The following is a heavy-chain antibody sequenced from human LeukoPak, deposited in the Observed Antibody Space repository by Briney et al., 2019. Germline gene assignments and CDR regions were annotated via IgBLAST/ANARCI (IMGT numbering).Heavy chain of an antibody. J-gene: IGHJ5*02. Sequence: SGTLSLTCTVPGGSFSGYYWSWIRQPPGKGLEWVGEIDNTGSTNYNPSLESRVTISVDTSKDQFSLKLSAVTAADTAVYFCARGHWDWLHPWGQGTLVTVSS. CDR2: IDNTGST. D-gene: IGHD3-16*01. CDR1: GGSFSGYY. V-gene: IGHV4-34*01. CDR3: ARGHWDWLHP.